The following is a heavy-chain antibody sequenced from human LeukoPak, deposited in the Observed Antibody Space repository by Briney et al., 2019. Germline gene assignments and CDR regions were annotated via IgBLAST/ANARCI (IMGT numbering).Heavy chain of an antibody. J-gene: IGHJ4*02. Sequence: SVKVSCKASGGTFSSYAISWVRQAPGQGLEWMGGIIPIFGTANYAQKFQGRVTITADESTSTAYMELSSLRSEDTAVYYCARASVRYFDWLLSFDYWGQGPLVTVSS. V-gene: IGHV1-69*01. CDR2: IIPIFGTA. D-gene: IGHD3-9*01. CDR3: ARASVRYFDWLLSFDY. CDR1: GGTFSSYA.